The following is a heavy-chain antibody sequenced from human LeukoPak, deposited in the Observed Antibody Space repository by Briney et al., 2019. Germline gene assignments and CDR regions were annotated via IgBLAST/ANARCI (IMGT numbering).Heavy chain of an antibody. CDR3: VSFYETY. CDR1: GNYW. CDR2: INSDGSWT. V-gene: IGHV3-74*01. D-gene: IGHD2/OR15-2a*01. Sequence: GGSLRLSCAASGNYWMHWVRQAPGKGLVWVSHINSDGSWTSYADSVKGRFTISKDNAKNTVYLQMNRLRAEDTAVYYCVSFYETYWGRGTLVTVSS. J-gene: IGHJ4*02.